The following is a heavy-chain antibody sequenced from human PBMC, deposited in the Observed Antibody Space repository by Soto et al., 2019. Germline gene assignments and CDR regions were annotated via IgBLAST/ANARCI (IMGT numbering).Heavy chain of an antibody. CDR1: SGSLSGYY. Sequence: PSETLSLTCSLYSGSLSGYYWSWIRQPPGKGLEWIGEISPSGKTNYSPSLKSRVSISVETSKNQFSLNLTSLTAADTAVYYCARAPKVSGSAQTRPDFWGQGSLVTVSS. V-gene: IGHV4-34*01. D-gene: IGHD6-6*01. CDR3: ARAPKVSGSAQTRPDF. J-gene: IGHJ4*02. CDR2: ISPSGKT.